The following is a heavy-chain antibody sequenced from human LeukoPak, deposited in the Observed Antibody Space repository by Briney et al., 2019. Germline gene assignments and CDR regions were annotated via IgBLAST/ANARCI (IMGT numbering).Heavy chain of an antibody. V-gene: IGHV3-20*04. J-gene: IGHJ6*03. CDR1: GFTFDDYG. CDR2: INWNGGST. CDR3: ARGLAAGTVYYYMDV. D-gene: IGHD6-19*01. Sequence: AGGSLRLSCAASGFTFDDYGMSWVRQAPGKGLEWVSGINWNGGSTGYADSVKGRFTISRDNAKNSLYLQMNSLRAEDTALYYCARGLAAGTVYYYMDVWGKGTTVTVSS.